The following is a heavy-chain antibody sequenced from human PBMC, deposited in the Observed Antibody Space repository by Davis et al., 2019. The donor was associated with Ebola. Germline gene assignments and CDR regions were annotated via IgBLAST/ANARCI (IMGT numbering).Heavy chain of an antibody. CDR1: GFTFSSYA. CDR3: AKEGVGATGREVDV. J-gene: IGHJ6*02. D-gene: IGHD1-26*01. V-gene: IGHV3-23*01. CDR2: ISGSGGST. Sequence: GESLKISCAASGFTFSSYAMSWVRQAPGKGLEWVSAISGSGGSTYYADSVKGRFTISRDNSKNTLYLQMNSLRAEDTAVYYCAKEGVGATGREVDVWGQGTTVTVSS.